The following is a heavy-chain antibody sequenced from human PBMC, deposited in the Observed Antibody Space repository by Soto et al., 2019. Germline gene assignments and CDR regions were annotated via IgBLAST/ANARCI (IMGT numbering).Heavy chain of an antibody. V-gene: IGHV3-48*01. CDR1: GFTFSSYS. J-gene: IGHJ4*02. Sequence: EVQLVESGGGLVQPGGSLRLSCAASGFTFSSYSMNWVRQAPGKGLEWVSYISSSSTIYYADSVKGRFTISRDNAKNSLYLQMNSLRAEDTAVYYCARDDCSSTSCYSASGWGQGTLVTVSS. D-gene: IGHD2-2*01. CDR3: ARDDCSSTSCYSASG. CDR2: ISSSSTI.